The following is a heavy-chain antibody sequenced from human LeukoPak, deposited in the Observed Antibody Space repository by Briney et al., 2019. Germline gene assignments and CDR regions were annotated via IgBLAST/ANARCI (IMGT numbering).Heavy chain of an antibody. V-gene: IGHV3-66*01. CDR2: IYSGGST. CDR1: GFTVSSNY. CDR3: AREGSSGYYSY. Sequence: PGGSLRLSCAASGFTVSSNYMSWVRQAPGKGLEWVSVIYSGGSTYYADSVKGRFTISRDNSKNTPYLQMNSLRAEDTAVYYCAREGSSGYYSYWGQGTLVTVSS. D-gene: IGHD3-22*01. J-gene: IGHJ4*02.